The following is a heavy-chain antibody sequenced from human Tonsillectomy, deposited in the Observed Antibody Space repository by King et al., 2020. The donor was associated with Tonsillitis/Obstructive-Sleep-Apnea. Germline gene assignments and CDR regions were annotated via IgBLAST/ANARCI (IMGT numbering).Heavy chain of an antibody. Sequence: VQLVESGGGLVQPGGSLRLSCAASGFTFSSYTMNWVRQAPGKGLEWVSYISSSSCAIFYADSVKGRFTLSTDNAKNSLYLQMNSLRDEDTAVYYCARGGDSSSWHWGQGTLVTVSS. V-gene: IGHV3-48*02. CDR2: ISSSSCAI. CDR1: GFTFSSYT. CDR3: ARGGDSSSWH. D-gene: IGHD6-13*01. J-gene: IGHJ4*02.